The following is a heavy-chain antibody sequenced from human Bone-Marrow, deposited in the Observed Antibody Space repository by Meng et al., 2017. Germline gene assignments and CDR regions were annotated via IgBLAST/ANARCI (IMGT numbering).Heavy chain of an antibody. CDR2: INHSGST. V-gene: IGHV4-34*09. Sequence: SETLSLTCAVYGGSFSGYYWSWIRQPPGKGLEWIGEINHSGSTNYNPSLKSRLTISLDTSKNQFSLNLASVTAADTAVYYCARGSCSGGSCWDFFDYWGQGTLVTVSS. CDR3: ARGSCSGGSCWDFFDY. CDR1: GGSFSGYY. J-gene: IGHJ4*02. D-gene: IGHD2-15*01.